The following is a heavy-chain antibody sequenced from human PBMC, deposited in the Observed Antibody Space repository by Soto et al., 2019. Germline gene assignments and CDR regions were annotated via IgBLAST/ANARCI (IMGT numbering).Heavy chain of an antibody. J-gene: IGHJ4*02. Sequence: GGSLRLSCASSGFTFSSYGMHWVRHAPGKGLEWVAVIWYDGSNKYYAYSVKGRFTISRDNSKDTLYLQMNSLRAEDTAVYYCARDGWPMVRGVIIPLDYWGQGTLVTVSS. V-gene: IGHV3-33*01. CDR1: GFTFSSYG. CDR2: IWYDGSNK. CDR3: ARDGWPMVRGVIIPLDY. D-gene: IGHD3-10*01.